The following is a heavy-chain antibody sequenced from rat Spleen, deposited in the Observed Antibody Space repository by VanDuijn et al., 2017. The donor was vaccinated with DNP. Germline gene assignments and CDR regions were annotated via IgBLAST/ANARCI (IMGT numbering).Heavy chain of an antibody. CDR2: ISYSGIT. Sequence: EVQLQESGPGLVKPSQSLSLTCSVTGYSISSNYWGWIRKFPGSKMEWMGHISYSGITNYNPSLKSRFSITRDTSKNQFFLQLNSVTTEDTATYYCARWSRYFDSWGQGVMVTVSS. CDR1: GYSISSNY. V-gene: IGHV3-1*01. CDR3: ARWSRYFDS. J-gene: IGHJ2*01.